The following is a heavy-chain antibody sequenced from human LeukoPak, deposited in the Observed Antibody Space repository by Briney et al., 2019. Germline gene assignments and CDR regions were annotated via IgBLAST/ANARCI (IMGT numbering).Heavy chain of an antibody. D-gene: IGHD3-9*01. CDR3: AKGPTYYDILTGPEFSDY. J-gene: IGHJ4*02. CDR1: GFTFDDYA. Sequence: PGRSLRLSCAASGFTFDDYAMHWVRQAPGKGLEWVSGISWNSGSIGYADSVKGRFTISRDNAKNSLYLQMNSLRAEDTALYYCAKGPTYYDILTGPEFSDYWGQGTLVTVSS. V-gene: IGHV3-9*01. CDR2: ISWNSGSI.